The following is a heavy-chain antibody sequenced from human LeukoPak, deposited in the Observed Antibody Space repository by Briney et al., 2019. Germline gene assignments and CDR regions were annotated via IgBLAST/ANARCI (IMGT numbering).Heavy chain of an antibody. CDR2: ISDSGSYI. CDR3: ARGPISGWSGPFDY. CDR1: GFSFPSHS. V-gene: IGHV3-21*01. J-gene: IGHJ4*02. D-gene: IGHD6-13*01. Sequence: GESLKISCSASGFSFPSHSMNWVRQAPGKGLEWVASISDSGSYIYYADSMKGRFTVSRDNAEWSLYLEMTSLRPEDTAVYYCARGPISGWSGPFDYWGLGTLVTVSS.